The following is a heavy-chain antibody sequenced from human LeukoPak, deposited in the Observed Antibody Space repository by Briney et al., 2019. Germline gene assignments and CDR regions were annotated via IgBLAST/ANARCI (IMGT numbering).Heavy chain of an antibody. CDR3: ARQYSSLSSYDY. Sequence: PSETLSLTCTASGGSISSYYWSWIRQPAGKGLEWIGRIYSSGSTNYNPSLKSRVTMSVDTSKNQVSLKLSSVTAADTAVYYCARQYSSLSSYDYWGQGTLVTVSS. CDR2: IYSSGST. V-gene: IGHV4-4*07. CDR1: GGSISSYY. D-gene: IGHD6-19*01. J-gene: IGHJ4*02.